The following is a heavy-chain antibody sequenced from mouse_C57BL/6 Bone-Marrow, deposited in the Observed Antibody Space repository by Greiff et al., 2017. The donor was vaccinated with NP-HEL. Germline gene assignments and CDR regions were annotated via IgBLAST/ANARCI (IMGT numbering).Heavy chain of an antibody. D-gene: IGHD1-1*01. CDR2: INSDGGST. V-gene: IGHV5-2*01. CDR1: EYEFPSHD. Sequence: EVKLMESGGGLVQPGESLKLSCESNEYEFPSHDMSWVRKTPEKRLELVAAINSDGGSTYYPDTMERRFIISRDNTKKTLYLQMSSLRSEDTALYYCARHGHYYGSSYWYFDVWGTGTTVTVSS. J-gene: IGHJ1*03. CDR3: ARHGHYYGSSYWYFDV.